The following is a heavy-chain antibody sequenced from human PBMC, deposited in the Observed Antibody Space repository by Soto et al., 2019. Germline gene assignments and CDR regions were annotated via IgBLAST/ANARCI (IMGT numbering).Heavy chain of an antibody. Sequence: GGSLRLSCAASGFTFSSYAMHWVRQAPGKGLEWVAVISYDGSNKYYADSVKGRFTISRDDSKNTLYLQMNSLRAEDTAVHYCARGQRGSSPMGYYYYYGMDVWGQGTTVTVSS. J-gene: IGHJ6*02. CDR3: ARGQRGSSPMGYYYYYGMDV. V-gene: IGHV3-30-3*01. CDR2: ISYDGSNK. CDR1: GFTFSSYA. D-gene: IGHD6-6*01.